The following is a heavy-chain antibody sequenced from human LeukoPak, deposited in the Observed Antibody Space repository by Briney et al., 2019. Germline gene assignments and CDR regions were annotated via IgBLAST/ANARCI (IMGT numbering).Heavy chain of an antibody. Sequence: ASVKVSCKASGYTFTGYYMHWVRQAPGQGLEWMGWINPNSGGTNYAQKFQGRVTMTRDTSISTAYMELSRLRSDDTAVYYCARVQHCSGGSCSDYWGQGTLVTVSS. CDR1: GYTFTGYY. CDR3: ARVQHCSGGSCSDY. J-gene: IGHJ4*02. CDR2: INPNSGGT. V-gene: IGHV1-2*02. D-gene: IGHD2-15*01.